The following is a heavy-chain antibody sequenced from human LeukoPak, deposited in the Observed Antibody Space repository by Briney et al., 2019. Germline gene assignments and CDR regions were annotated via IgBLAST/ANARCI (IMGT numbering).Heavy chain of an antibody. J-gene: IGHJ6*03. CDR1: GYSISSGYY. CDR3: AREVTDYYYMDV. CDR2: IYHSGST. Sequence: KPSETLSLTCTVSGYSISSGYYWGWIRQPPGKGQEWIGSIYHSGSTYYNPSLKSRVTISVDTSKNQFSLKLSSVTAADTAVYYCAREVTDYYYMDVWGKGTTVTVSS. D-gene: IGHD4-11*01. V-gene: IGHV4-38-2*02.